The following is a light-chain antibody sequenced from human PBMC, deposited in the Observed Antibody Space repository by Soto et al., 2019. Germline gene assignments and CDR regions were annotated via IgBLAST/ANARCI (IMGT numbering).Light chain of an antibody. V-gene: IGKV3-15*01. Sequence: EIVLTQSPVTLSVSPGDGATLSCRASQTVGSDLAWYQQKPGQAPRLLLYGASTRATGVPARFSGSGSGTEFTLTIDNLQSDDFAVYYCQHHIDWPVTLGQGT. J-gene: IGKJ2*01. CDR1: QTVGSD. CDR3: QHHIDWPVT. CDR2: GAS.